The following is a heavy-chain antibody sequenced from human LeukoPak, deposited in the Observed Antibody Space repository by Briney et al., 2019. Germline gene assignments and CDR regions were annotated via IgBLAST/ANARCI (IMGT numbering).Heavy chain of an antibody. Sequence: GGSLRLSCAASGFTFDDYAMHWVRQAPGKGLEWVSGISWNSGSIGYADSVKGRFTISRDNAKSSLYLQMNSLRAEDTALYYCAKGAAAGKKNPFDYWGQGTLVTVSS. CDR1: GFTFDDYA. J-gene: IGHJ4*02. D-gene: IGHD6-13*01. V-gene: IGHV3-9*01. CDR3: AKGAAAGKKNPFDY. CDR2: ISWNSGSI.